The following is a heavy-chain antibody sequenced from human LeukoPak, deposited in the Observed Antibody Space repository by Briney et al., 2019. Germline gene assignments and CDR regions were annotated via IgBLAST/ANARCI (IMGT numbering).Heavy chain of an antibody. Sequence: GGSLRLSCAASGFTFSSYTMHWVCQAPGKGLEWVAVISYDGSNKYYADSVKGRFTISRDNSKNTLYLQMNSLRAEDTAVYYCASGGDVYYDSSPLDYWGQGTLVTVSS. CDR3: ASGGDVYYDSSPLDY. D-gene: IGHD3-22*01. V-gene: IGHV3-30-3*01. CDR2: ISYDGSNK. J-gene: IGHJ4*02. CDR1: GFTFSSYT.